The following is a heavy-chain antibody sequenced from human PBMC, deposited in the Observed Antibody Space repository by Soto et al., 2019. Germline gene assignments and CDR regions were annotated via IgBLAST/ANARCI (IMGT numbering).Heavy chain of an antibody. CDR3: ARSIAAAASFDY. V-gene: IGHV4-30-2*01. Sequence: PSETLSLTCAVSGGSISSSGYSWSWIRQPPGKGLEWIGYIYHSGSTYYNPYLKSRVTISVDRSKNQISLKLSSVTAADTAVYYCARSIAAAASFDYWGQGTLVTVSS. CDR1: GGSISSSGYS. J-gene: IGHJ4*02. D-gene: IGHD6-13*01. CDR2: IYHSGST.